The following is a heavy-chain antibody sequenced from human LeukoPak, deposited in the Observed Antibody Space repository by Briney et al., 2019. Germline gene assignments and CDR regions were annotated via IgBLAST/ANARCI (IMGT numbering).Heavy chain of an antibody. Sequence: PGGSLRPSCAASGFTFSSYSMNWVRQAPGKGLEWVSSISSSSSYIYYADSVKGRFTISRDNAKNSLYLQMNSLRAEDTAVYYCARDYPLSYYDSSGYSDYWGQGTLVTVSS. J-gene: IGHJ4*02. CDR1: GFTFSSYS. V-gene: IGHV3-21*01. D-gene: IGHD3-22*01. CDR2: ISSSSSYI. CDR3: ARDYPLSYYDSSGYSDY.